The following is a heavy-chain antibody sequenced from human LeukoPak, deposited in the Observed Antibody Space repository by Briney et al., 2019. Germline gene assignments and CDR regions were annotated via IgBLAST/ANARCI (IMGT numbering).Heavy chain of an antibody. Sequence: GGSLRLSCAASGFTFSSYYMSWVRQAPGKGLEWVSSISSSTSYMFYADSVRGRFTISRDNAKNSLYLQMNSLRAEDTAVYYCARDRGSGWHSFDYWGQGTLVTVSS. CDR3: ARDRGSGWHSFDY. CDR2: ISSSTSYM. CDR1: GFTFSSYY. D-gene: IGHD6-19*01. J-gene: IGHJ4*02. V-gene: IGHV3-21*01.